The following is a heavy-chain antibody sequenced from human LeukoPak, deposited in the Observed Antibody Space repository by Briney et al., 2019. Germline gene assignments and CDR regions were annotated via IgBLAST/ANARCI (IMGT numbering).Heavy chain of an antibody. D-gene: IGHD3-16*01. Sequence: PGGSLRLSCAASGFTFSSYGMSWVRQAPGKGLEWVSAISGSGGSTYYADSVKGRFTISRDNSKNTLYLQMNSLRAEDTAVYYCAKDRDYALVPFHFWGQGTLVTVSS. V-gene: IGHV3-23*01. CDR1: GFTFSSYG. J-gene: IGHJ4*02. CDR3: AKDRDYALVPFHF. CDR2: ISGSGGST.